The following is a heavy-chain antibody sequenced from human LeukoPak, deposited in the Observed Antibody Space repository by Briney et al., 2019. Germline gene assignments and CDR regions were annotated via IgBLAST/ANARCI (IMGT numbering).Heavy chain of an antibody. Sequence: GGSLRLSCAASGFTFDDYAMHWVRQAPGKGLEWVSLISWDGGSTYYADSVKGRFTISRDNAKNSLYLQMNGLRAEDTAVYYCARESRQQGLLRFLEWLSLPNWFDPWGQGTLVTVSS. CDR2: ISWDGGST. D-gene: IGHD3-3*01. J-gene: IGHJ5*02. V-gene: IGHV3-43D*03. CDR1: GFTFDDYA. CDR3: ARESRQQGLLRFLEWLSLPNWFDP.